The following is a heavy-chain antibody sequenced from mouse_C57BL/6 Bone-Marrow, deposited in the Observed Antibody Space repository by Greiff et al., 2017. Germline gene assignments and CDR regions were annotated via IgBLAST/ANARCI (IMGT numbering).Heavy chain of an antibody. CDR2: INPGSGGT. CDR3: ARGGTYYSNYAMDY. CDR1: GYAFTNYL. V-gene: IGHV1-54*01. Sequence: QVQLQQSGAELVRPGTSVKVSCKASGYAFTNYLIEWVKQRPGQGLEWIGVINPGSGGTNYNEKFKGKATLTADKSSSTAYMQRSSLTSEDSAVYVCARGGTYYSNYAMDYWGQGTSVTVSS. D-gene: IGHD2-5*01. J-gene: IGHJ4*01.